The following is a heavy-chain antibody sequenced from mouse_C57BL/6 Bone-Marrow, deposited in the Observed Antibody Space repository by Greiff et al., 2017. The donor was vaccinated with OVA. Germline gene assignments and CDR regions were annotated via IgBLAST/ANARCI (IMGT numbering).Heavy chain of an antibody. J-gene: IGHJ2*01. V-gene: IGHV5-9*01. CDR3: ARHEYYGSSQYYFDY. CDR1: GFTFSSYT. D-gene: IGHD1-1*01. CDR2: ISGGGGNT. Sequence: VQLKESGGGLVKPGGSLKLSCAASGFTFSSYTMSWVRQTPEKRLEWVATISGGGGNTYYPDSVKGRFTISRDNAKNTLYLQMSSRRSKDTALYYCARHEYYGSSQYYFDYWGQSTTLTVSS.